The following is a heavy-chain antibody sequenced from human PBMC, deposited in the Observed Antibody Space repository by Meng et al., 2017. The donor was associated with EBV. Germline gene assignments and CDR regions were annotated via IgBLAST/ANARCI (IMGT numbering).Heavy chain of an antibody. CDR3: ASAEHYGDYVFEY. D-gene: IGHD4-17*01. J-gene: IGHJ4*02. CDR1: GGIPRIYA. V-gene: IGHV1-69*01. CDR2: IIPLFHTT. Sequence: VHMDHAEVVSKHPGPPRNFSGKTSGGIPRIYAISWVQQAPEQGLKWMGGIIPLFHTTNYAQKFQGRLHIIADESSATTYMELSSLRSEDTAIYYCASAEHYGDYVFEYWGQGTLVTVSS.